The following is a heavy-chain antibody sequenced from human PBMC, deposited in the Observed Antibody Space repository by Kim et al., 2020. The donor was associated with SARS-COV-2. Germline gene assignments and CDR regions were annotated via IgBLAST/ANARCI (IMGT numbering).Heavy chain of an antibody. D-gene: IGHD6-19*01. CDR1: GFTFSSYA. J-gene: IGHJ3*02. CDR3: ARGCQQWLVRGAFDI. Sequence: GGSLRLSCAASGFTFSSYAMHWVRQAPGKGLEWVAVISYDGSNKYYADSVKGRFTISRDNSKNTLYLQMNSLRAEDTAVYYCARGCQQWLVRGAFDIWGQETMVTVSS. CDR2: ISYDGSNK. V-gene: IGHV3-30-3*01.